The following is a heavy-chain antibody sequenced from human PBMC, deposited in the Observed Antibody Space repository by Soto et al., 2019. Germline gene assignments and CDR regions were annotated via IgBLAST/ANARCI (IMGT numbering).Heavy chain of an antibody. CDR3: ARQYYDFWSGHYWPYYYYGMDV. V-gene: IGHV1-8*01. Sequence: ASGKVSCKASGYTFTSYDINWVRQATGQGLEWMGWMNPNSGNTGYAQKFQGRVTMTRNTSISTAYMELSSLRSEDTAVYYCARQYYDFWSGHYWPYYYYGMDVWGQGTTVTVSS. CDR2: MNPNSGNT. CDR1: GYTFTSYD. J-gene: IGHJ6*02. D-gene: IGHD3-3*01.